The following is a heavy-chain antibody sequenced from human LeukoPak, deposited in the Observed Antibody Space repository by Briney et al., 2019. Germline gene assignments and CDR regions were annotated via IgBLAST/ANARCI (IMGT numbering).Heavy chain of an antibody. V-gene: IGHV3-23*01. J-gene: IGHJ4*02. D-gene: IGHD6-13*01. CDR1: GFTFSSYA. CDR2: ISGSGGST. CDR3: ANLIAAAGTRGTDY. Sequence: GGSRRLSCAASGFTFSSYAMGWVRQAPGKGLGWVAAISGSGGSTYYADSVKGRFTISRDNSKNTLYLQMNSLRAEDTAVYYCANLIAAAGTRGTDYWGQGTLVTVSS.